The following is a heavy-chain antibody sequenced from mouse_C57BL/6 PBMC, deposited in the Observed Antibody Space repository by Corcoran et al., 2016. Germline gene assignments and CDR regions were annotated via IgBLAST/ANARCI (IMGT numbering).Heavy chain of an antibody. CDR3: ARRTGDYFDY. V-gene: IGHV1-26*01. Sequence: EVQLQQSGPELVKPGASVKISCKASGYTFTDYYMNWVKQSHGKSLEWIGDINPNNGGTSYNQKFKGKATLTVDKSSSTAYMELRSLTSEDSAVYYGARRTGDYFDYWGQGTTLTVSS. CDR1: GYTFTDYY. CDR2: INPNNGGT. J-gene: IGHJ2*01.